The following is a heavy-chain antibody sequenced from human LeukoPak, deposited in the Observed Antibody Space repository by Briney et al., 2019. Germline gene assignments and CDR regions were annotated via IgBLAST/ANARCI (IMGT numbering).Heavy chain of an antibody. CDR1: GGTFSSYA. Sequence: ASVKVSCKASGGTFSSYAISWVRQAPGQGLEWMGGIIPIFGTANYAQKFQGRVTITTDESTSTAYMELSSLRSEDTAVYYCARDGTDYDFWSGPSAIRRGDYMDVWGKGTTVTVSS. V-gene: IGHV1-69*05. D-gene: IGHD3-3*01. J-gene: IGHJ6*03. CDR3: ARDGTDYDFWSGPSAIRRGDYMDV. CDR2: IIPIFGTA.